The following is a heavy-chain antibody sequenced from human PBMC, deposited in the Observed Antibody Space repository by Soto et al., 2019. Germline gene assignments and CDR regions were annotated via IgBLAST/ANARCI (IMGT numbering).Heavy chain of an antibody. V-gene: IGHV5-51*01. CDR3: ARATTMVTPNMDV. Sequence: PGESLKISCKGSGYSFTSYWIGWVRQMPGKGLEWMGIIYPGDSDTRYSPSFQGQVTISADKSISTAYLQWSSLKASDTAMYYCARATTMVTPNMDVWGQGTTVTVSS. CDR2: IYPGDSDT. CDR1: GYSFTSYW. D-gene: IGHD3-10*01. J-gene: IGHJ6*02.